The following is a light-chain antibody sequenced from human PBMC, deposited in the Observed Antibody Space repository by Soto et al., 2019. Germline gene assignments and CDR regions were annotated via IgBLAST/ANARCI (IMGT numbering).Light chain of an antibody. Sequence: EIVLTQSPATLSLSPGERATLSCRASQSVSSYLAWYQQKPGQAPRLLIYDASNRATGIPARFSGSGSGTDFTLTISSLEPEDFAVYYCQQRSKWLQITLGQGTRLEIK. V-gene: IGKV3-11*01. CDR3: QQRSKWLQIT. J-gene: IGKJ5*01. CDR1: QSVSSY. CDR2: DAS.